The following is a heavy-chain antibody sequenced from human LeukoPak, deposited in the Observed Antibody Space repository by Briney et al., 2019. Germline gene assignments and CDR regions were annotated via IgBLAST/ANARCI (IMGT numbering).Heavy chain of an antibody. CDR3: ARVQPHRIHYDNSDYPTRNDY. J-gene: IGHJ4*02. CDR1: GYTFTDCY. CDR2: INPNSGGT. D-gene: IGHD3-22*01. V-gene: IGHV1-2*02. Sequence: ASVKVSCKASGYTFTDCYIHLVRQAPGQGLEWMGWINPNSGGTNYAPKFQDRVTMTTDTSTSTAYMELRSLRSDDTAVYYCARVQPHRIHYDNSDYPTRNDYWGQGTLVTVSS.